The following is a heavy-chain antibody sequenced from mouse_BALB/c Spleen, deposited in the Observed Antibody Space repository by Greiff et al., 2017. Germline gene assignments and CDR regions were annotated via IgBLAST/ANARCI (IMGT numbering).Heavy chain of an antibody. D-gene: IGHD1-1*01. CDR3: ARFATVVATRAMDY. CDR1: GYTFTSYW. CDR2: IYPGDGDT. Sequence: QVQLKESGAELARPGASVKLSCKASGYTFTSYWMQWVKQRPGQGLEWIGAIYPGDGDTRYTQKFKGKATLTADKSSSTAYMQLSSLASEDSAVYYCARFATVVATRAMDYWGQGTSVTVSS. J-gene: IGHJ4*01. V-gene: IGHV1-87*01.